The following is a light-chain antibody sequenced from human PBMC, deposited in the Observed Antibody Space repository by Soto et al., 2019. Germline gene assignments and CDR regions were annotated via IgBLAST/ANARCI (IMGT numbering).Light chain of an antibody. V-gene: IGKV3-15*01. J-gene: IGKJ4*01. Sequence: EILMTQSPVTLSVSPGDRVTLSCRASRNINRKVAWYQQKPGQAPRLLISGASTRATGIPTRFSGSGSGTEITLTISNLQSEDFAVYYCQQYYDYPPLIFGVGTQVEIK. CDR2: GAS. CDR1: RNINRK. CDR3: QQYYDYPPLI.